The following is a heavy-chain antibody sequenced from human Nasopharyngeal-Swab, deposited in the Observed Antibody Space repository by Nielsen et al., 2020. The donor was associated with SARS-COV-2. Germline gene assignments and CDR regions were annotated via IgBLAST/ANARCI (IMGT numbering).Heavy chain of an antibody. V-gene: IGHV3-21*01. J-gene: IGHJ5*02. CDR1: GFTFSSYS. CDR2: ISSSSSYI. Sequence: GGALRLSCAASGFTFSSYSMNWVRQAPGKGLEWVSSISSSSSYIYYADSVKGRFTISRDNAKNSLYLQMNSLRAEDTAVYYCAVSSWQDFDPWGQGTLVTVSS. CDR3: AVSSWQDFDP. D-gene: IGHD6-13*01.